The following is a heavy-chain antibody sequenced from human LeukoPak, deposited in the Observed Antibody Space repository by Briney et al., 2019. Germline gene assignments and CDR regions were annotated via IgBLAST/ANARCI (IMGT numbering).Heavy chain of an antibody. J-gene: IGHJ4*02. V-gene: IGHV4-39*01. CDR2: IYYSGNT. CDR3: ASVSGSYDY. Sequence: SETLSLTCTVSGGSISRSSSYWGWIRQPPGKGLEWIGSIYYSGNTYHNPSLKSRVNISVDMSKNQVSLKVSSVTAADTAVYYCASVSGSYDYWGQGTLVTVSS. CDR1: GGSISRSSSY. D-gene: IGHD1-26*01.